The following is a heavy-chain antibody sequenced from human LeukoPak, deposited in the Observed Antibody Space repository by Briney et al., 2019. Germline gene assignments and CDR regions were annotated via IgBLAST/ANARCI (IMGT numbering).Heavy chain of an antibody. Sequence: GGSLRLSCAASGFTFSSYAMSWVRQAAGKGLEWVSLISGSGAITYYADSVKGRFTISRDNSKNPLFLHMNSLRTEDTAIYYCAKRGAVAGLYYFDYWGQGTLVTVS. CDR1: GFTFSSYA. D-gene: IGHD6-13*01. J-gene: IGHJ4*02. V-gene: IGHV3-23*01. CDR2: ISGSGAIT. CDR3: AKRGAVAGLYYFDY.